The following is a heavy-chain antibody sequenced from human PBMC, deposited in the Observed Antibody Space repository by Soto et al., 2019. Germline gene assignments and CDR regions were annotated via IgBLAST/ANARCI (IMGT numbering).Heavy chain of an antibody. V-gene: IGHV3-33*01. CDR3: ARRQIPPPTRGAANARGGLDV. D-gene: IGHD6-13*01. CDR1: GFTFNNYG. CDR2: IWNDGSNS. Sequence: QVQLVESGGGVVQPGRSVRLSCAASGFTFNNYGMHWVRQAPGKGLEWLAVIWNDGSNSSYANSVKGRFTISRDNSKNTLYLQMSSLRAEDTAVYYCARRQIPPPTRGAANARGGLDVWGQGTTVTVSS. J-gene: IGHJ6*02.